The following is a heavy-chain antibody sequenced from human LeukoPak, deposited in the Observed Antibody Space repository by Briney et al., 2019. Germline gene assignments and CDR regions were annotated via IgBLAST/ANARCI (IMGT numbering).Heavy chain of an antibody. CDR3: ARVYDSSGYLYYFDY. CDR1: GGSISSGGYH. V-gene: IGHV4-39*07. D-gene: IGHD3-22*01. CDR2: IYYSGST. Sequence: PSETLSLTCTVSGGSISSGGYHWTWIRQPPGKGLEWIGSIYYSGSTYYSPSLKSRVTISVDTSKNQFSLKLSSVTAADTAVYYCARVYDSSGYLYYFDYWGQGTLVTVSS. J-gene: IGHJ4*02.